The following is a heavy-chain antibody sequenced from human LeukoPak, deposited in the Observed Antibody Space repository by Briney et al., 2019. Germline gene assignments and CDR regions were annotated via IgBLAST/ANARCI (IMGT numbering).Heavy chain of an antibody. D-gene: IGHD5-12*01. J-gene: IGHJ6*02. CDR2: IYSGGST. CDR3: ARGVPSGYDLPVYYYGMDV. CDR1: GFTVSSNY. V-gene: IGHV3-53*01. Sequence: QPGGSLRLSCAASGFTVSSNYMSWVRQAPGKGLEWVSVIYSGGSTYYADSVKGRFTISRDNSRNTLYLQMNSLRAEDTAVYYCARGVPSGYDLPVYYYGMDVWGQGTTVTVSS.